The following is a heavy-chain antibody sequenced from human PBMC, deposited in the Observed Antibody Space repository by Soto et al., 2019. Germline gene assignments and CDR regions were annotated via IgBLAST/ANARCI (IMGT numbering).Heavy chain of an antibody. J-gene: IGHJ6*02. Sequence: GRSLRLSCTASGFTFGDYAMSWVRQAPGKGLEWVGFIRSKAYGGTTECAASVKGRFTISRDDSKSIAYLQMNSLKTEDTAVYYCTRPNFDWLYFYYYGMDVWGQGTTVTVSS. CDR3: TRPNFDWLYFYYYGMDV. CDR2: IRSKAYGGTT. V-gene: IGHV3-49*04. CDR1: GFTFGDYA. D-gene: IGHD3-9*01.